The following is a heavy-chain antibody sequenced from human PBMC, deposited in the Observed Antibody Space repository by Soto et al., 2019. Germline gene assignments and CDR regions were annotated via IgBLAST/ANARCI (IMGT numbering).Heavy chain of an antibody. Sequence: QVQLVQSGAEVKKPGASVKVSCKASGYTFTSYGISWVRQAPGQGLEWMGWVNAYNGNTNYAQKFQGRVTMTTDTSTRPAYMELRSLRSDATAVYYCAGEAGSGRTGLDYWGQGTLVTVSS. CDR2: VNAYNGNT. V-gene: IGHV1-18*01. D-gene: IGHD6-19*01. CDR3: AGEAGSGRTGLDY. CDR1: GYTFTSYG. J-gene: IGHJ4*02.